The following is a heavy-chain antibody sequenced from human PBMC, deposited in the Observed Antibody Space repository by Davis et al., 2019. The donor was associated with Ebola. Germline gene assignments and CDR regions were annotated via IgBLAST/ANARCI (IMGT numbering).Heavy chain of an antibody. V-gene: IGHV3-43*02. CDR1: GFTFDYYA. CDR2: ISGDVGST. D-gene: IGHD4-11*01. CDR3: AKESYSNYFFYYYGMDV. J-gene: IGHJ6*02. Sequence: GESLKISCAASGFTFDYYAMHWVRQAPGKGLEWVSLISGDVGSTYYADFVKGRFTISRDNSKNSLYLQMNSLRTEDTALYYCAKESYSNYFFYYYGMDVWGQGTTVTVYS.